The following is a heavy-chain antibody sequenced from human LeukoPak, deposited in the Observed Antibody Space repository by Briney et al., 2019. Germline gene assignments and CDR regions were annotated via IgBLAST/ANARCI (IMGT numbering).Heavy chain of an antibody. J-gene: IGHJ4*02. V-gene: IGHV2-5*02. Sequence: SGPTLVKPTQTLTLTCTFSGFSLSTSGVGVGWIRQPPGKALEWLALIYWDDDKRYSPSLKSRLTITKDTSKNQVVLTMTNMDPVDTATYYCAHLYYDFWSGLFTGFDYWGQGTLVTVSS. CDR2: IYWDDDK. CDR1: GFSLSTSGVG. D-gene: IGHD3-3*01. CDR3: AHLYYDFWSGLFTGFDY.